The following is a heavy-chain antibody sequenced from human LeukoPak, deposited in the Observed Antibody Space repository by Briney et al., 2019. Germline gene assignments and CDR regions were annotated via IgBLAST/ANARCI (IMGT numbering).Heavy chain of an antibody. CDR3: AKGDCSGGSCYNFDY. Sequence: GGSLRLSCAASGFTFSSYAMSWVRQAPGKGLEWVSAISGSGGSTYYADSVKGRFTVSRDNSKNTLYLQMNSLRAEDTAVYYCAKGDCSGGSCYNFDYWGQGTLVTVSS. CDR1: GFTFSSYA. CDR2: ISGSGGST. D-gene: IGHD2-15*01. V-gene: IGHV3-23*01. J-gene: IGHJ4*02.